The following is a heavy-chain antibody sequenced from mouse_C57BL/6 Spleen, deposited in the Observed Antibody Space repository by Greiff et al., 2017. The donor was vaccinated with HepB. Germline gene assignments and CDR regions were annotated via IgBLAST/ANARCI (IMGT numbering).Heavy chain of an antibody. CDR2: IDPSDSYT. CDR3: ARGAGTGWVLDY. J-gene: IGHJ2*01. Sequence: QVQLQQPGAELVMPGASVKLSCKASGYTFTSYWMHWVKQRPGQGLEWIGEIDPSDSYTNYNQKFKGKSTLTVDKSSSTAYMQLSSLTSEDSAVYYCARGAGTGWVLDYWGQGTTLTVSS. D-gene: IGHD3-3*01. CDR1: GYTFTSYW. V-gene: IGHV1-69*01.